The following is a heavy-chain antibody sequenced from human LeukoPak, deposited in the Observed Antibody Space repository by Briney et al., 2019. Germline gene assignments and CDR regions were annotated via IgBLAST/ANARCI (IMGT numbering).Heavy chain of an antibody. V-gene: IGHV3-23*01. J-gene: IGHJ4*02. Sequence: PGGSLRLSCAASGFTFSSYAMSWDRQAPGKGLEWVSDISGSGGSTYYADSVKGRFTISRDNSKNTLCLQMNSLRAEDTAVYYCATSSGNIDYWGQGTLVTVSS. D-gene: IGHD3-10*01. CDR2: ISGSGGST. CDR1: GFTFSSYA. CDR3: ATSSGNIDY.